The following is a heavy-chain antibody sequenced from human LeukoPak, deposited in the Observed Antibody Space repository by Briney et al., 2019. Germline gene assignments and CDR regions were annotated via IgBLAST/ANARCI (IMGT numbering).Heavy chain of an antibody. D-gene: IGHD2-15*01. CDR2: ISSSSSYI. CDR1: GFTFSSYS. V-gene: IGHV3-21*01. CDR3: ARDQEDIVVVVAAAPHDAFDI. Sequence: PGGSLRLSCAASGFTFSSYSMNWVRQAPGKGLGWVSSISSSSSYIYSEDSVKCRFTISRDNAQTSLYLQMNSLRAEDTAVYYCARDQEDIVVVVAAAPHDAFDIWGQGTMVTVSS. J-gene: IGHJ3*02.